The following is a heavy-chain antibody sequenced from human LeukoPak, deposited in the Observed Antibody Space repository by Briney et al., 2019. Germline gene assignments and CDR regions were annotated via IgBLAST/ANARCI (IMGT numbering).Heavy chain of an antibody. D-gene: IGHD4-11*01. J-gene: IGHJ4*02. CDR3: ARVEKAVTGILDS. Sequence: SESLSHTCTVSGDSHSKYFWSWIRQSPGKGLEWIGYMYNGGSTIYNPSLKSRVTISTDTSKNQFSLRLDSVTAADTAVYSCARVEKAVTGILDSWGQGTHVTVSS. CDR1: GDSHSKYF. CDR2: MYNGGST. V-gene: IGHV4-59*01.